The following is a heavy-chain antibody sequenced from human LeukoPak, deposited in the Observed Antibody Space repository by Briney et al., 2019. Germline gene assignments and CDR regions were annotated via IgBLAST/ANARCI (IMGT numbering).Heavy chain of an antibody. Sequence: SQTLSHTCAISVDSVSINSAAWNWLRQSPSRGLEWLGRTYYRSQWYNDYAVSVKSRITINPDTSKNQFSLQLNSVTPEDTAVYYCARAYYYDSSGYPLTYYFDYWGQGTLVTVSS. CDR3: ARAYYYDSSGYPLTYYFDY. CDR1: VDSVSINSAA. D-gene: IGHD3-22*01. J-gene: IGHJ4*02. CDR2: TYYRSQWYN. V-gene: IGHV6-1*01.